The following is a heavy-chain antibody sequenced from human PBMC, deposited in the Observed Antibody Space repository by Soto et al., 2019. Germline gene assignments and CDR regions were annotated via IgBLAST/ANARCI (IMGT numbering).Heavy chain of an antibody. V-gene: IGHV1-18*01. J-gene: IGHJ4*02. CDR2: ISNFHGNT. D-gene: IGHD6-13*01. Sequence: QVQLVQSGPEVKKPGASVKVSCRDSGYTFTNHGISWVRQAPGQGLEWVGWISNFHGNTAYAQKLQGRVTMTTDTSTSTADRELRSLRAADTAVYYCAREPKLSSWRKIDYWGQGTQVTVSS. CDR1: GYTFTNHG. CDR3: AREPKLSSWRKIDY.